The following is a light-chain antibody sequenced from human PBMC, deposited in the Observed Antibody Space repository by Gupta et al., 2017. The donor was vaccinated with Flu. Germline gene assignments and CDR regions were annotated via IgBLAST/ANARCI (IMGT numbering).Light chain of an antibody. V-gene: IGKV1-39*01. CDR2: AAS. Sequence: DIQMSQSPSSLSASVGDRVTITCRASQSISSYLNGYQQKPGKAPKLLVYAASSLQSGVQSRFSGSGSGTDFTRTISSMQPEDFETYYCQQMDTFGQGTKMEI. CDR3: QQMDT. J-gene: IGKJ2*01. CDR1: QSISSY.